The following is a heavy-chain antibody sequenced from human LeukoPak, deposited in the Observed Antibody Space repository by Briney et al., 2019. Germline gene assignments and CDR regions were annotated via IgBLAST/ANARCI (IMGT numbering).Heavy chain of an antibody. CDR1: GGTFSSYA. Sequence: SVKVSCKASGGTFSSYAISWVRQAPGQGLEWMGGIIPIFGTANYAQKFQGRVTITTDESTSTAYMELSSLRSEDTAVYYCAREPYGSGSYYNVLDYWGQGTLVTASS. CDR2: IIPIFGTA. V-gene: IGHV1-69*05. CDR3: AREPYGSGSYYNVLDY. D-gene: IGHD3-10*01. J-gene: IGHJ4*02.